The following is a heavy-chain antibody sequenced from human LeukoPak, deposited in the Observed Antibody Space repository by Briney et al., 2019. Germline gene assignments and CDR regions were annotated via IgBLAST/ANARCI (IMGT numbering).Heavy chain of an antibody. Sequence: PGGSLRLSCATSGFTFSNYAMSWVRQAPGKGLEWVSGISESGDNKNHADSVKGRFTISRDNSKNTLYLQMNSLRAEDTAEYYCARDQTPFWSGYQAWFDPWGQGTLVTVSS. V-gene: IGHV3-23*01. CDR1: GFTFSNYA. D-gene: IGHD3-3*01. CDR2: ISESGDNK. J-gene: IGHJ5*02. CDR3: ARDQTPFWSGYQAWFDP.